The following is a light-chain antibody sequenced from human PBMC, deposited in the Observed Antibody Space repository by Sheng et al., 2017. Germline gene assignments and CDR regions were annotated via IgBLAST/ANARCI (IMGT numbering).Light chain of an antibody. CDR2: GAS. CDR3: QQSYSFPLT. V-gene: IGKV1-39*01. Sequence: DIQMTQSPSSLSAFVGDRVTITCRASQSISTYLNWYQKKPGRAPNLLISGASTLQSGVPSRFSGSTSGTDFTLIISGLQPEDFATYYCQQSYSFPLTFGGGTKVEIK. J-gene: IGKJ4*01. CDR1: QSISTY.